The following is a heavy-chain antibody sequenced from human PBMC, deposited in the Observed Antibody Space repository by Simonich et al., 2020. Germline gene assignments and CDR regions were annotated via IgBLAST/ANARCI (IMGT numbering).Heavy chain of an antibody. D-gene: IGHD1-1*01. CDR1: GYTFTSYG. V-gene: IGHV1-18*01. J-gene: IGHJ3*02. Sequence: QVQLVQSGAEVKKPGASVKVSCKASGYTFTSYGISGGRQAPGQGLEWMGWSSAYNGNKNYAQKLQGRVTMTTDTSTSTAYMELRSLRSDDTAVYYCARSTTGTTAFDIWGQGTMVTVSS. CDR3: ARSTTGTTAFDI. CDR2: SSAYNGNK.